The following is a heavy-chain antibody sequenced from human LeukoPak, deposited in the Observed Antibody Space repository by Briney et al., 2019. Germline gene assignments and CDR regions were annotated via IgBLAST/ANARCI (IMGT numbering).Heavy chain of an antibody. D-gene: IGHD1-26*01. V-gene: IGHV4-59*01. J-gene: IGHJ4*02. Sequence: SETLSLTCTVSGGSISSYYWSWIRQPPGKGLECIGYIYYSGSTNYNPSLKSRVTISVDTSKNQFSLKLNSVTAADTAVYYCARGLQVGNTGYYFDYWGQGTLVTVSP. CDR1: GGSISSYY. CDR3: ARGLQVGNTGYYFDY. CDR2: IYYSGST.